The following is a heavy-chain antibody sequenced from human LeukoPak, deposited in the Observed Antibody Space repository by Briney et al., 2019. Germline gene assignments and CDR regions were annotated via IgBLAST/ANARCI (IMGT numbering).Heavy chain of an antibody. CDR2: ISWNSGSI. CDR1: GFTFDDYA. V-gene: IGHV3-9*01. Sequence: GRSLRLSCAASGFTFDDYAMHWVRQAPGKGLEWVSGISWNSGSIGYADSVKGRFTISRDNAKNSLYLQMNSLRAEGTALYYCAKDIARYYYYYGMDVWGQGTTVTVSS. J-gene: IGHJ6*02. CDR3: AKDIARYYYYYGMDV.